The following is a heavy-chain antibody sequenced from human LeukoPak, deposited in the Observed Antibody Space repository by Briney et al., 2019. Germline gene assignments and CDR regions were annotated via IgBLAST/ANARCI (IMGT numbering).Heavy chain of an antibody. Sequence: PSQTLCLTCAVSGGSISSGGYSWSWIRQPPGKGLEWIGYIYHSGSTYYNPSLKSRVTISVDRSKNQFSLKLSSVTAADTAVYYCASSYYGQELRLGELSSQYAFDIWGQGTMVTVSS. V-gene: IGHV4-30-2*01. J-gene: IGHJ3*02. D-gene: IGHD3-16*02. CDR3: ASSYYGQELRLGELSSQYAFDI. CDR1: GGSISSGGYS. CDR2: IYHSGST.